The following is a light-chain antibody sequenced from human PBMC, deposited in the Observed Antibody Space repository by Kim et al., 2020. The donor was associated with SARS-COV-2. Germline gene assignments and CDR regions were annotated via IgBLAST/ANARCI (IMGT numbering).Light chain of an antibody. V-gene: IGLV3-19*01. Sequence: SSELTQDPAVSVALGQTVRITCQGDSLSFYYASWYQQKPGQAPMLVIYDKNNRPSGIPDRFSGSTSGNTASLTITGAQAEDEADYYCGSRDSDNHRGLFG. J-gene: IGLJ2*01. CDR3: GSRDSDNHRGL. CDR1: SLSFYY. CDR2: DKN.